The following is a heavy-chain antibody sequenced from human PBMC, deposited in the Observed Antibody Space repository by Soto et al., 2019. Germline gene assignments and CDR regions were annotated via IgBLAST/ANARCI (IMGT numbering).Heavy chain of an antibody. CDR3: ARVAYRWNGKDY. Sequence: EVQLVESGGGLVQRGGSLRLSCAASGLPLATYWMTWVRQAPGKGLEWVANIKPDGSEKTYLDSVKGRFTISRDDAENSLLLQMNSLRAEDTGVYYCARVAYRWNGKDYWGRGTLVTVSS. CDR1: GLPLATYW. J-gene: IGHJ4*02. CDR2: IKPDGSEK. V-gene: IGHV3-7*04. D-gene: IGHD1-1*01.